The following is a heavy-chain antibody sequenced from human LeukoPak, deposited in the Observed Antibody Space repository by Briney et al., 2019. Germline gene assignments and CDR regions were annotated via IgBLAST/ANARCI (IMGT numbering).Heavy chain of an antibody. D-gene: IGHD3-10*01. V-gene: IGHV4-59*01. CDR2: IHYSGSI. J-gene: IGHJ4*02. CDR1: GGSISGYY. CDR3: ARGRKDSSMVSYLDN. Sequence: KPSETLSLTCTVSGGSISGYYWSWIRQSPGKGLEWLGYIHYSGSINCNPSLKSRVSISVDTSKNQFSLKLNSVTAADTAVYYCARGRKDSSMVSYLDNWGRGTQVTVTS.